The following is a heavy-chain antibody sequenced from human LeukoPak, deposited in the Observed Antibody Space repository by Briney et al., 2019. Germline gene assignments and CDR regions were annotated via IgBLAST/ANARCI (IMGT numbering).Heavy chain of an antibody. Sequence: SETLSLTCTVSGSSISTYYWNWIRQPPGRGLEWIGYIYYSGSTNYNPSLKSRVTISVDTSKNQFSLKLSSVTAADTAVYYCAGGMRYFDYWGQGTLVTVSS. J-gene: IGHJ4*02. CDR1: GSSISTYY. CDR2: IYYSGST. V-gene: IGHV4-59*08. CDR3: AGGMRYFDY.